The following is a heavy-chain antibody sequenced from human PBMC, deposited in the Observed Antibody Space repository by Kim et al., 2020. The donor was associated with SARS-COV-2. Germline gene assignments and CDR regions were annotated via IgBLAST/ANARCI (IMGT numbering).Heavy chain of an antibody. CDR2: ISSSSSTI. V-gene: IGHV3-48*04. D-gene: IGHD6-13*01. CDR3: ASNLAQYSSSWIFDY. Sequence: GGSLRLSCAASGFTFSSYSMNWVRQAPGKGLEWVSYISSSSSTIYYADSVKGQFTISRDNAKNSLYLQMNSLRAEDTAVYYCASNLAQYSSSWIFDYWGQGTLVTVSS. J-gene: IGHJ4*02. CDR1: GFTFSSYS.